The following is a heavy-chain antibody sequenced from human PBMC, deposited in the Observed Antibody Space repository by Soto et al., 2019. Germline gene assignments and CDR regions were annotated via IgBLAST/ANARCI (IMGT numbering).Heavy chain of an antibody. CDR3: ARASTVVVVGGDFDY. V-gene: IGHV3-23*01. Sequence: GGSLRLSCAASGFNFSSYAINWVRQAPGKGLEWVSAISGSGDSTDYPDSVKGRFTLSRDNSKNTLYLQMTSLRAEDTAVYYCARASTVVVVGGDFDYWGQGTLVTVSS. D-gene: IGHD2-15*01. CDR1: GFNFSSYA. J-gene: IGHJ4*02. CDR2: ISGSGDST.